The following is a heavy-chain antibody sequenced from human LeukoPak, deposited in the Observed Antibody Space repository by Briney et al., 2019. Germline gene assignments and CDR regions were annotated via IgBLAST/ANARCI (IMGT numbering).Heavy chain of an antibody. V-gene: IGHV4-38-2*02. J-gene: IGHJ6*03. Sequence: SETLSLTCTVSAYSISSGYYWGWIRQSPGKGLEWIGSLYHSGSTYYNPSLKSRVTVSVDTSKNQFSLKLSSATAADTAVYYCARDTPSGYYDGRGSWGAYYYMDVWGKGTTVTVSS. CDR1: AYSISSGYY. CDR3: ARDTPSGYYDGRGSWGAYYYMDV. D-gene: IGHD3-22*01. CDR2: LYHSGST.